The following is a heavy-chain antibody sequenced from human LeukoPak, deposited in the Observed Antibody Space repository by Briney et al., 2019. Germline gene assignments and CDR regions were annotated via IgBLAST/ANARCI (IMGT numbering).Heavy chain of an antibody. CDR3: ASRYCSGGSCYVDDAFDI. D-gene: IGHD2-15*01. CDR1: GYSISIGYY. J-gene: IGHJ3*02. Sequence: PSQTLALPCTVSGYSISIGYYWGWIRQPPGKGLEWIGSIYHSGRTYYNPALKSRVTISVDTSKNQLSLKLTSVTAADTAVYYCASRYCSGGSCYVDDAFDIWGQGTMVTVSS. V-gene: IGHV4-38-2*02. CDR2: IYHSGRT.